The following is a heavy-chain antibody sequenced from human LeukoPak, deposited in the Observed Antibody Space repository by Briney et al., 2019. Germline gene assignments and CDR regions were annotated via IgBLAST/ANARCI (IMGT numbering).Heavy chain of an antibody. CDR2: IYYSGST. V-gene: IGHV4-59*01. J-gene: IGHJ4*02. Sequence: PSETLFLTCTVSGGSISSYYWSWIRQPPGKGLEWIGYIYYSGSTNYNPSLKSRVTISVDTSKNQFSLKLSSVTAADTAVYYCARDSSGWYYFDYWGQGTLVTVSS. CDR3: ARDSSGWYYFDY. D-gene: IGHD6-19*01. CDR1: GGSISSYY.